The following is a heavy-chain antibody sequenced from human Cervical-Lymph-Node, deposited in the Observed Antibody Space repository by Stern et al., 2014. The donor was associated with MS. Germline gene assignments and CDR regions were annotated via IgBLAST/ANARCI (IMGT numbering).Heavy chain of an antibody. Sequence: EVQLLESGGGLVQPGGSLRLSCAASGFTFSSYDMHWVRQATGKGLEWVSAIGTAGDTYYPGSVKGRFTISRENAKNSLYLQMNSLRAGDTAVYYCARSRIYSGYVSFDYWGQGTLVTVSS. D-gene: IGHD5-12*01. CDR3: ARSRIYSGYVSFDY. V-gene: IGHV3-13*01. J-gene: IGHJ4*02. CDR2: IGTAGDT. CDR1: GFTFSSYD.